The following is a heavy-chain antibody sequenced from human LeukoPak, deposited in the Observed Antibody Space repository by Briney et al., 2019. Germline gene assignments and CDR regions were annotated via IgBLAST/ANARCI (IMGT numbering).Heavy chain of an antibody. CDR1: GFTFSSYW. J-gene: IGHJ6*03. V-gene: IGHV3-7*01. Sequence: AGGSLRLSCAASGFTFSSYWMSWVRQAPGKGLEWVANIKQDGSEKYYVDSVKGRFTISRDNAKNSLYLQMNSLRAEDTAVYYCARVSLQNIVVVPAAQPYYYYYYYMDVWGKGTTVTVSS. CDR3: ARVSLQNIVVVPAAQPYYYYYYYMDV. D-gene: IGHD2-2*01. CDR2: IKQDGSEK.